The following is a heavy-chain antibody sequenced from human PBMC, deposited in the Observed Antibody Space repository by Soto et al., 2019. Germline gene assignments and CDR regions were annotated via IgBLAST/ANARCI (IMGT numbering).Heavy chain of an antibody. J-gene: IGHJ6*02. CDR3: ARHGGFSYYYYGMDV. D-gene: IGHD3-16*01. Sequence: GESLKISCKGSGYSFTSYWIGWVRQMPGKGLEWMGIIYPGDSDTRYSPSFQGQVTISADKSISTAYLQWSSLKASDTAMYYCARHGGFSYYYYGMDVWGQGTTVTVSS. CDR2: IYPGDSDT. V-gene: IGHV5-51*01. CDR1: GYSFTSYW.